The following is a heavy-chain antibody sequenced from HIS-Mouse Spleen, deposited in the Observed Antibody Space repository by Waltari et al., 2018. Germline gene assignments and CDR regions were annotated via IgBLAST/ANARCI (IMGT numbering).Heavy chain of an antibody. V-gene: IGHV4-39*07. Sequence: QLQLQESGPGLVKPSETLSLTCTVSGGSISSSSYYWGWIRQPPGQGLEWIGSIYYSGRTYDNPSLKSRVTISVDTSKNQFSLKLSAVTAADTAVYYCAREIPYSSSWYDWYFDLWGRGTLVTVSS. D-gene: IGHD6-13*01. J-gene: IGHJ2*01. CDR2: IYYSGRT. CDR3: AREIPYSSSWYDWYFDL. CDR1: GGSISSSSYY.